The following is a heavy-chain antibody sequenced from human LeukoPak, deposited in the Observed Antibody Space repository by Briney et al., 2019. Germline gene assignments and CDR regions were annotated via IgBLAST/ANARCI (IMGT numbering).Heavy chain of an antibody. CDR3: AKRAFPGIGVAGASGY. J-gene: IGHJ4*02. Sequence: PGGSLRLSCAASGYTFSSYAMSWVRQAPGKGLEWVSAISGSGGSTYYADSVKGRFTISRDNSKNTLYLQMNSLRAEDTAVYYCAKRAFPGIGVAGASGYWGQGTLVTVSS. CDR2: ISGSGGST. V-gene: IGHV3-23*01. D-gene: IGHD6-19*01. CDR1: GYTFSSYA.